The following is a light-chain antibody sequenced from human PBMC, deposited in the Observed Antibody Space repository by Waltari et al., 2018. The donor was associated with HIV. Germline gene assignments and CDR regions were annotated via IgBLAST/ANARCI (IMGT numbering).Light chain of an antibody. V-gene: IGKV3D-15*01. CDR1: QNVSSN. CDR2: GAS. Sequence: EIVMMQSPATLSVSPGERATLSCRPSQNVSSNLAWYQQKVGQAPRLLMFGASTGATGIPTRFSGSGSGTEFTLTISSLQSEDFAVYYCQQYKKWPPYTFGQGTKLEIK. J-gene: IGKJ2*01. CDR3: QQYKKWPPYT.